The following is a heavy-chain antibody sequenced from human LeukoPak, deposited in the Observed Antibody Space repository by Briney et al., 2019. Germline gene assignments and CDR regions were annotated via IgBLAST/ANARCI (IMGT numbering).Heavy chain of an antibody. J-gene: IGHJ6*02. Sequence: PGRSLRLSCAASGFTFSSYAMHWVRQAPGKGLEWVAVISYDGSNKYYADSVKGRFTISRDNSKNTLYLQMNSLRAEDTAVYYCARGPNYYDSSGYPYYYYGMDVWGQGTTVTVPS. CDR3: ARGPNYYDSSGYPYYYYGMDV. CDR2: ISYDGSNK. D-gene: IGHD3-22*01. V-gene: IGHV3-30-3*01. CDR1: GFTFSSYA.